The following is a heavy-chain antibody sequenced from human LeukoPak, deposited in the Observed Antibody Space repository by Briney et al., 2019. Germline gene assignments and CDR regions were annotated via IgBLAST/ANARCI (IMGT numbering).Heavy chain of an antibody. D-gene: IGHD2-15*01. CDR1: GFTFDDYA. CDR2: ISWNSGSI. V-gene: IGHV3-9*01. CDR3: AKDRVYGSGGSCYSLFDY. J-gene: IGHJ4*02. Sequence: GRSLRLSCAASGFTFDDYAMHWVRQAPGKGLEWVSGISWNSGSIGYADSVKGRFTISRDNAKNSLYLQMNSLRAEDTALYYCAKDRVYGSGGSCYSLFDYWGQGTLVTVSS.